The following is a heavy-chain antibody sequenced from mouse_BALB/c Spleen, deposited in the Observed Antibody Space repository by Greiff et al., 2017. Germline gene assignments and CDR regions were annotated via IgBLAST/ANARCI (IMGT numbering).Heavy chain of an antibody. CDR2: IRLKSDNYAT. CDR3: TGGRGDY. J-gene: IGHJ2*01. Sequence: EVKVEESGGGLVQPGGSMKLSCVASGFTFSSYWMSWVRQSPEKGLEWVAEIRLKSDNYATHYAESVKGKFTISRDDSKSRLYLQMNSLRAEDTGIYYCTGGRGDYWGQGTTLTVSS. CDR1: GFTFSSYW. V-gene: IGHV6-6*02.